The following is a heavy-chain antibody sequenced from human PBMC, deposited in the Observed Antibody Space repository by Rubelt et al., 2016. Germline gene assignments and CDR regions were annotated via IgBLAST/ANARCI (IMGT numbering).Heavy chain of an antibody. J-gene: IGHJ4*02. CDR1: GGSFSGYY. CDR3: ARGNYYYGSGSYYNIDY. D-gene: IGHD3-10*01. Sequence: QVQLQQWGAGLLKPSETLSLTCAVYGGSFSGYYWSWIRQPPGKGLEWIGEINHSGSTNYNPSPKGRVTIPVDTSKNQFSLKLSSVTAADTAVYYCARGNYYYGSGSYYNIDYWGQGTLVTVSS. V-gene: IGHV4-34*01. CDR2: INHSGST.